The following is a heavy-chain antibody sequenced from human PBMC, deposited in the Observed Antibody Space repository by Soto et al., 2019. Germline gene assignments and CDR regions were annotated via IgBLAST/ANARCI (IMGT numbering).Heavy chain of an antibody. V-gene: IGHV2-5*02. Sequence: QITLKESGPTLVKPTQTLTLTCTFSGFSLTTTGAGVGWIRQPPGKALEWLALIYWDDDRRYSPSLKSRLTITKDTSKNQVVLTMTNMDPVVTATYFCAHSAWYAFGFWGQGTLVTVSS. J-gene: IGHJ3*01. CDR2: IYWDDDR. CDR1: GFSLTTTGAG. CDR3: AHSAWYAFGF. D-gene: IGHD2-8*02.